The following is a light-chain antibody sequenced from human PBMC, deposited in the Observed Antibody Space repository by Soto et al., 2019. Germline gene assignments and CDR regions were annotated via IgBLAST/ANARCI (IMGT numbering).Light chain of an antibody. J-gene: IGLJ2*01. CDR3: CSYAGSSTVV. CDR2: NVN. CDR1: SSDVGGYNH. V-gene: IGLV2-11*01. Sequence: QSALTQPLSVSGSPGQSVTISCTGTSSDVGGYNHVSWYQQHPGKAPKLVIYNVNERPSGVPDRFSGSKSGNTASLTISGLQAEDEADYYCCSYAGSSTVVFGGGTKLTVL.